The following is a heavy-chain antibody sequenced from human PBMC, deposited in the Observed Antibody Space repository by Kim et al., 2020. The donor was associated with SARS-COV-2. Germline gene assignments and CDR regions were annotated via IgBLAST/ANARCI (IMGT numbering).Heavy chain of an antibody. CDR3: AKGLAYYYGSGSYLAY. D-gene: IGHD3-10*01. V-gene: IGHV3-9*01. J-gene: IGHJ4*02. Sequence: VKGRFTISRDNAKNSLYLQMNSLRAEDTALYYCAKGLAYYYGSGSYLAYWGQGTLVTVSS.